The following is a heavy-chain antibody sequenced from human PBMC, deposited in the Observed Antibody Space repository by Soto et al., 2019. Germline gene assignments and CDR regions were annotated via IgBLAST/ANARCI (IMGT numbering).Heavy chain of an antibody. Sequence: ASVKVSCKASGYIFSHYQIDWLRQAPGQRLEWMGWINAGTGETKYSQKLQGRVSLTRDTSASTAYMELSSLRSEDTAVYYCARDSGSPWGPGTLVTVSS. J-gene: IGHJ5*02. CDR3: ARDSGSP. V-gene: IGHV1-3*01. CDR2: INAGTGET. CDR1: GYIFSHYQ. D-gene: IGHD3-10*01.